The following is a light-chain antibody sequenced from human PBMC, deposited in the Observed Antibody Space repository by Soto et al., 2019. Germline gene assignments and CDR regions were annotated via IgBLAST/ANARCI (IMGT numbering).Light chain of an antibody. CDR1: QTVYSS. CDR3: HQYNNWHRT. V-gene: IGKV3D-15*01. J-gene: IGKJ1*01. CDR2: GAS. Sequence: VLTQSPATLSVSPGERATLSGRASQTVYSSLAWYPQKPAQAPRRFIYGASTKATGIQDRFSGSGYGTEFTLSSSSLTSEECEIYYCHQYNNWHRTVGHGTKVDIK.